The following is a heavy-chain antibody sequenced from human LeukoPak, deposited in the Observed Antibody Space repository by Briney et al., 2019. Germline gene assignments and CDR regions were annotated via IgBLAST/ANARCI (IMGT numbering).Heavy chain of an antibody. Sequence: GGSLRLSCAASGFTFSSYAMHWVRQAPGKGLEWVAVISYDGSNKYYADSVKGRFTISRDNSKNTLYLQMNSLRAEDTAVYYCARELGGYYRRYYFDYWGQGTLFTVSS. D-gene: IGHD3-3*01. J-gene: IGHJ4*02. CDR3: ARELGGYYRRYYFDY. V-gene: IGHV3-30*04. CDR1: GFTFSSYA. CDR2: ISYDGSNK.